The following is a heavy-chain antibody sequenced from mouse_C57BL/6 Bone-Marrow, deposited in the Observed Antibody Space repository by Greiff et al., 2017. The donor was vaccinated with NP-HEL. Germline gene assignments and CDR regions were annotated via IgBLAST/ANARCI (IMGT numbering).Heavy chain of an antibody. V-gene: IGHV14-4*01. CDR3: TRTYDGYYERFAY. CDR2: IDPENGDT. D-gene: IGHD2-3*01. Sequence: EVQLQQSGAELVRPGASVKLSCTASGFNIKDDYMHWVQQRPEQGLEWIGWIDPENGDTEYASKFQGKATITADTSSNTGYLQLSSLTSEDTAVYDCTRTYDGYYERFAYWGRGTLVTVSA. J-gene: IGHJ3*01. CDR1: GFNIKDDY.